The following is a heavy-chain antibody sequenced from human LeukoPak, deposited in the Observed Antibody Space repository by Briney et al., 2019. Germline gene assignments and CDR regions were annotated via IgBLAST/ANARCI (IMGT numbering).Heavy chain of an antibody. Sequence: GGSLRLSCAASGFTFSSYSMNWVRQAPGKGLEWVSSISSSSSYIYYADSVKGRFTISRDNAKSSLYLQMNSLRAEDTAVYYCARVVSGSYPLFDYWGQGTLVTVSS. CDR2: ISSSSSYI. V-gene: IGHV3-21*01. J-gene: IGHJ4*02. D-gene: IGHD1-26*01. CDR3: ARVVSGSYPLFDY. CDR1: GFTFSSYS.